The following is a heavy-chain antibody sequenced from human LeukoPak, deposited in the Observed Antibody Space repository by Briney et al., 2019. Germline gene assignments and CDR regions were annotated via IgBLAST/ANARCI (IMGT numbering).Heavy chain of an antibody. J-gene: IGHJ4*02. CDR3: ASRDGYNWGFDY. Sequence: SETLSLTCTVSGGSISSYYWNWIRQPPGKGLEWIGSIYYSGSTYYNPSLKSRVTISVDTSKNQFSLRLSSVTAADTAVYYCASRDGYNWGFDYWGQGTLVTVPS. V-gene: IGHV4-59*12. CDR1: GGSISSYY. D-gene: IGHD5-24*01. CDR2: IYYSGST.